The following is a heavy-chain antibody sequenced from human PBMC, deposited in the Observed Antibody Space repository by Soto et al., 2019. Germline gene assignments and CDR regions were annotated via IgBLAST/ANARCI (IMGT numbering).Heavy chain of an antibody. CDR1: GFTFSSYG. CDR3: ARDEWQWLVLYAFDN. D-gene: IGHD6-19*01. J-gene: IGHJ3*02. Sequence: QVQLVESGGGVVQPGRSLRLSCAASGFTFSSYGMHWVRQAPGKGLEWVAVIWYDGSNKYYADSVKGRFTISRDNSKNTLYLQMNSLRAEDTAVYYCARDEWQWLVLYAFDNWGQGTMVTVSS. CDR2: IWYDGSNK. V-gene: IGHV3-33*01.